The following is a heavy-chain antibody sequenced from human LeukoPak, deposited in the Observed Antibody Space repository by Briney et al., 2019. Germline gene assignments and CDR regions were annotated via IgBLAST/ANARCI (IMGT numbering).Heavy chain of an antibody. J-gene: IGHJ2*01. V-gene: IGHV3-11*04. CDR2: ISSSGSTI. CDR1: GFTFGDYA. Sequence: GGSLRLSCTASGFTFGDYAMSWFRQAPGKGLEWVSYISSSGSTIYYADSVKGRFTISRDNAKNSLYLQMNSLRAEDTAVYYCARDVTYGYFDLWGRGTLVTVSS. D-gene: IGHD2-21*02. CDR3: ARDVTYGYFDL.